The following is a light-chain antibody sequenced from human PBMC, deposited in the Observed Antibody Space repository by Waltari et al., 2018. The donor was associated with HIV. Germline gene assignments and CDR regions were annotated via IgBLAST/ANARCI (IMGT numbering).Light chain of an antibody. CDR2: GVS. CDR1: SSDVGGYNY. CDR3: SSYTVRNTLI. J-gene: IGLJ2*01. V-gene: IGLV2-14*01. Sequence: QSALTQPASVSGSPGQSITISCTGTSSDVGGYNYVSWFQHHPGRAPQLIIYGVSDRPSGISNRFSGSKAGNTASLTISGLQAEDEADYYCSSYTVRNTLIFGGGTKLTVL.